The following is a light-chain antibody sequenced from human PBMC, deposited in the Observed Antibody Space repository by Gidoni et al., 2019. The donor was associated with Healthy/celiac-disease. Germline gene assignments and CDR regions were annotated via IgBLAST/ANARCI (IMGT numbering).Light chain of an antibody. Sequence: DIQMTQSPSSLSASVGDRITISCRTSQTIGSSLNWYQQKPGKAPKVLIRAASSLQSGVPSRFSGSGSGTYFTLTISSLQPEDLGTYYCQQTYFAPPFTFGPGTKVEI. CDR3: QQTYFAPPFT. CDR1: QTIGSS. V-gene: IGKV1-39*01. CDR2: AAS. J-gene: IGKJ3*01.